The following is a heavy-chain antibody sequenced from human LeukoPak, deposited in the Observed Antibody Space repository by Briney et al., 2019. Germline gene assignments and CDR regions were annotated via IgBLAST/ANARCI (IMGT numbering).Heavy chain of an antibody. V-gene: IGHV4-31*03. CDR2: IYYSGST. D-gene: IGHD2-2*02. Sequence: SQTLSLTCTVSGGSISSGGYYWSWIRQHPGKGLEWIGYIYYSGSTYYNPSLESRVTISVDTSKNQFSLKLSSVTAADTAVYYCARAYCSSTSCYTWMYYYYGMDVWGQGTTVTVSS. J-gene: IGHJ6*02. CDR3: ARAYCSSTSCYTWMYYYYGMDV. CDR1: GGSISSGGYY.